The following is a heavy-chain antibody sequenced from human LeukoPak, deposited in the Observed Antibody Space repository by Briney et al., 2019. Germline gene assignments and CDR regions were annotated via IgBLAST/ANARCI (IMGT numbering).Heavy chain of an antibody. J-gene: IGHJ6*02. CDR3: TTIDYGDYYYGMDV. Sequence: GGSLRLSCAACGFTFSNAWMSWVRQAPGKGLEWVGRIKSKTDGGTTDYAAPVKGRFTISRDDSKNTLYLQMNSLKTEDTAVYYCTTIDYGDYYYGMDVWGQGTTVTVSS. D-gene: IGHD4-17*01. V-gene: IGHV3-15*01. CDR2: IKSKTDGGTT. CDR1: GFTFSNAW.